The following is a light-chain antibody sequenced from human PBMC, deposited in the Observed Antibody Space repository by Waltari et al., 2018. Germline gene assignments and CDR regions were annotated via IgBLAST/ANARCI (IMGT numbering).Light chain of an antibody. CDR2: RAS. J-gene: IGKJ2*01. CDR3: QRHGSSLPYT. Sequence: EIVLTQSPGTLSLSPGETATLSCRASQSVSNNYLAWYQLKPGQAPRLLRYRASSRATGIPDRFSGSGSGTDFSLTIRRLEPEDFAVYYCQRHGSSLPYTFGQGTKVEIK. V-gene: IGKV3-20*01. CDR1: QSVSNNY.